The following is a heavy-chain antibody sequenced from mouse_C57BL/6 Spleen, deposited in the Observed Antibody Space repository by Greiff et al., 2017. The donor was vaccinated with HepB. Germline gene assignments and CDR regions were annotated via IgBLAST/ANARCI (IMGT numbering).Heavy chain of an antibody. J-gene: IGHJ3*01. D-gene: IGHD2-4*01. CDR1: GYSFTGSW. CDR2: IFPGDGDT. Sequence: VQLVESGPELVKPGASVKISCKASGYSFTGSWINWVKQRPGKGLEWIGWIFPGDGDTNYNEKFKGKATLTADKSTSTAYMPLSSLTSEDSAVYYCAKDDYDEFAYWGQGTLVTIST. CDR3: AKDDYDEFAY. V-gene: IGHV1-82*01.